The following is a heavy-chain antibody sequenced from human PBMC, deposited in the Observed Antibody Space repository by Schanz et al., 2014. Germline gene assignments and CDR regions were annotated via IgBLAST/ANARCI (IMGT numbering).Heavy chain of an antibody. CDR1: GFPFNSYA. Sequence: DVQLLEYGGGLVQPGGSLRLSCAASGFPFNSYAMTWVSQAPGMGLEWVSSISHSGGSKYYADSVKGRFTISRDNSKNTLYLQMNSLRAEDTAVYYGAKQIHYDILTVTRNWGQGTLVTVSS. D-gene: IGHD3-9*01. CDR3: AKQIHYDILTVTRN. V-gene: IGHV3-23*01. J-gene: IGHJ4*02. CDR2: ISHSGGSK.